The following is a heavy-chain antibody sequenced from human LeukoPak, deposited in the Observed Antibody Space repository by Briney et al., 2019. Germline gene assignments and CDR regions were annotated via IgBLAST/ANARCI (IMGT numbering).Heavy chain of an antibody. V-gene: IGHV1-24*01. Sequence: ASVKVSCKVSGYTLTELSMHWVRQAPGKGLEWTGGFDPEDGETIYAQKFQGRVTMTEDTSTDTAYMELSSLRSEDTAVYYCATDLLYYYDSSGYYAFWYWGQGTLVTVSS. J-gene: IGHJ4*02. CDR3: ATDLLYYYDSSGYYAFWY. D-gene: IGHD3-22*01. CDR2: FDPEDGET. CDR1: GYTLTELS.